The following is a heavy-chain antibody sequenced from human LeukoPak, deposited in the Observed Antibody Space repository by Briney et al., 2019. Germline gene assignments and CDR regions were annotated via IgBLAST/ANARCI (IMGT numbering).Heavy chain of an antibody. J-gene: IGHJ6*02. CDR1: GGSISSYY. V-gene: IGHV4-59*01. CDR2: IYYSGST. CDR3: AGDRGGYNYDFWSGYFTYYYYGMDV. Sequence: SETLSLTRTVSGGSISSYYWSWIRQPPGKGLEWIGYIYYSGSTNYNPSLKSRVTISVDTSKNQFSLKLSSVTAADTAVYYCAGDRGGYNYDFWSGYFTYYYYGMDVWGQGTTVTVSS. D-gene: IGHD3-3*01.